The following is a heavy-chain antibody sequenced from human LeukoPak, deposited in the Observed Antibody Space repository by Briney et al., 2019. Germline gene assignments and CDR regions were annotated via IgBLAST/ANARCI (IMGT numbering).Heavy chain of an antibody. J-gene: IGHJ4*02. D-gene: IGHD3-9*01. V-gene: IGHV3-21*06. Sequence: GGSLRLSCAASGFTFSNYIMGWVRQAPGKGLEWVATIGTTDDYIYYTDSVKGRFIISRDDAKNSVYLQMNSLSVEDTAVYYCARENANYDILTGYSYYFDYWGQGTLVTVSS. CDR3: ARENANYDILTGYSYYFDY. CDR1: GFTFSNYI. CDR2: IGTTDDYI.